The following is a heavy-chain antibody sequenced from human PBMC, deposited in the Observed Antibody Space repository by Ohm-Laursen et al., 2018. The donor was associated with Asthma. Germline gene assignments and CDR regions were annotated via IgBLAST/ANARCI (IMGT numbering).Heavy chain of an antibody. CDR3: AKDTNYDIVVVPAAQEPYFDY. CDR2: ISYDGSNK. J-gene: IGHJ4*02. D-gene: IGHD2-2*01. CDR1: GFTFSSYG. Sequence: SLRLSCTATGFTFSSYGMHWVRQAPGKGLEWVAVISYDGSNKYYADSVKGRFTISRDNSKNTLYLQMNSLRAEDTAVYYCAKDTNYDIVVVPAAQEPYFDYWGQGTLVTVSS. V-gene: IGHV3-30*18.